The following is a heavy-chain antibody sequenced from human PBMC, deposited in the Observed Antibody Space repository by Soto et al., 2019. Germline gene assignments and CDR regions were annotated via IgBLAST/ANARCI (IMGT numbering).Heavy chain of an antibody. Sequence: SDTLSLTCTVPGGSISSYYWSWIRQPPGKGLEWIGYIYYSGSTNYNPSLKSRVTISVDTSKNQFSLKLSSVTAADTAVYYCARVRMDYYYYYYMDVWGKGTTVTVS. J-gene: IGHJ6*03. CDR1: GGSISSYY. CDR3: ARVRMDYYYYYYMDV. V-gene: IGHV4-59*07. CDR2: IYYSGST.